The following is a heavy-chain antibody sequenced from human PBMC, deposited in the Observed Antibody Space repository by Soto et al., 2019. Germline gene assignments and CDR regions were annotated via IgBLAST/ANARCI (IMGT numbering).Heavy chain of an antibody. CDR3: ARGPVVVPAATRSDY. V-gene: IGHV1-69*02. D-gene: IGHD2-2*01. Sequence: SVKVSCKASGGTFSSYTISWVRQAPGQGLEWMGRIIPILGIANYAQKFQGRVTITADKSTSTAYMELSSLRSEDTAVYYCARGPVVVPAATRSDYWGQGTLVTVSS. CDR2: IIPILGIA. J-gene: IGHJ4*02. CDR1: GGTFSSYT.